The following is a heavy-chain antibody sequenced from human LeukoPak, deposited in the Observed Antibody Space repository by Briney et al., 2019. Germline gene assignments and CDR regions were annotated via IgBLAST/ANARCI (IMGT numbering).Heavy chain of an antibody. V-gene: IGHV3-15*01. CDR2: IKKTTDSGTT. D-gene: IGHD5-18*01. CDR3: TTEGYSYGYHSFHI. Sequence: PGGSLRLSCAASGITFNNAWMSWVRQAPGKGLEWVGRIKKTTDSGTTDYAAPVKGRFTISRDDSKNTLYLQMSSLKTDDTAVYYCTTEGYSYGYHSFHIWGQGTMVTVSS. CDR1: GITFNNAW. J-gene: IGHJ3*02.